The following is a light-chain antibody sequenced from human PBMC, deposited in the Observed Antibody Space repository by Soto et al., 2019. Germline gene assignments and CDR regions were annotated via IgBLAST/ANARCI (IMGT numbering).Light chain of an antibody. CDR1: QGINSW. V-gene: IGKV1-12*01. Sequence: DIQMTQSPSSVSASVGDRVTITCRASQGINSWLAWYQQKPGKAPNLLIYTASSWQRGVPSRFSGSGSGTDLTLTISSLQSEGFATYYCQQDMNFPITFGQGTRLELK. CDR2: TAS. J-gene: IGKJ5*01. CDR3: QQDMNFPIT.